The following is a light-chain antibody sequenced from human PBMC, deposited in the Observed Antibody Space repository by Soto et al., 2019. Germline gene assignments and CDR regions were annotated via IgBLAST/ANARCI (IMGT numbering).Light chain of an antibody. CDR1: QSVSSN. J-gene: IGKJ4*01. CDR3: QQYGSSPT. CDR2: GAS. Sequence: EILMTQSPATLSVSPGERATLSCRASQSVSSNLAWYQQKPGQAPRLLIYGASTRATGIPARFSGSGSGTEFTLTISRLEPEDFAVYYCQQYGSSPTFGGGTKVDIK. V-gene: IGKV3-15*01.